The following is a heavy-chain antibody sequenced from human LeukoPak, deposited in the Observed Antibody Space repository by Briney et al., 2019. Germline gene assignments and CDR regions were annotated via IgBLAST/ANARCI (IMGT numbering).Heavy chain of an antibody. J-gene: IGHJ4*02. Sequence: ASVKVSCKASGYTFTSYGISWVRQAPGQGLEWMGWISAYNGNTNYAQKPQGRVTMTTDTSTSTAYMELRSLRSDDTAVYYCARSKRYSGYDSRGDLDYWGQGTLVTVSS. CDR3: ARSKRYSGYDSRGDLDY. CDR2: ISAYNGNT. V-gene: IGHV1-18*04. D-gene: IGHD5-12*01. CDR1: GYTFTSYG.